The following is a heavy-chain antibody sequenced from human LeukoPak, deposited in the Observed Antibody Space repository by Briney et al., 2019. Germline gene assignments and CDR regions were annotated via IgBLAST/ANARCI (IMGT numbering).Heavy chain of an antibody. J-gene: IGHJ4*02. Sequence: GGSLRLSCAASGFTFSSYGMHWVRQAPGKGLEWVAVISYDGSNKYYADSVKGRFTISRDNSKNTLYLQMNSLRAEDTAVYYCARGPDYDILADYFDYWGQGTLVTVSS. CDR2: ISYDGSNK. V-gene: IGHV3-30*03. CDR1: GFTFSSYG. D-gene: IGHD3-9*01. CDR3: ARGPDYDILADYFDY.